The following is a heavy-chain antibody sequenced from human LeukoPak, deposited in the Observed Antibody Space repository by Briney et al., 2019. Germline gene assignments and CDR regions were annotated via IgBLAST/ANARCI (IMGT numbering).Heavy chain of an antibody. CDR2: ISAYNGNT. CDR1: GCTFTSYG. CDR3: AREQGPSSSSWFDP. V-gene: IGHV1-18*01. D-gene: IGHD6-6*01. Sequence: ASVKVSCKASGCTFTSYGISWVRQAPGQGLEWMGWISAYNGNTNYAQKLQGRVTMTTDTSTSTAYMELRSLRSDDTAVYYCAREQGPSSSSWFDPWGQGTLVTVSS. J-gene: IGHJ5*02.